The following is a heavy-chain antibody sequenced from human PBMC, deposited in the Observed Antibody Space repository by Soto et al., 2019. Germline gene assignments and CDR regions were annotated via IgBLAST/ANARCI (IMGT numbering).Heavy chain of an antibody. Sequence: EVQLVESGGDLVQPGGSLRLSCAASGFTFSTSWMHWVRQAPGKGLECVAILNQDGSRENYVDSVKGRFTISRDNAQNSLSLQMHSLRAADTAVYYCARDPGWGAFDIWGQGTMVTVSS. CDR2: LNQDGSRE. CDR3: ARDPGWGAFDI. V-gene: IGHV3-7*01. CDR1: GFTFSTSW. D-gene: IGHD1-26*01. J-gene: IGHJ3*02.